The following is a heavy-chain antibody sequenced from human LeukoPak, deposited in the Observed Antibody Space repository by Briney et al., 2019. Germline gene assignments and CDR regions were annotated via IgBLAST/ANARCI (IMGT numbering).Heavy chain of an antibody. CDR2: ISGSGGST. D-gene: IGHD2-2*01. V-gene: IGHV3-23*01. CDR3: AKDSDGDIVVVPAAIS. J-gene: IGHJ4*02. Sequence: GGSLRLSCAASGFTFSSYAMSWVRQAPGKGLEWVSAISGSGGSTYYADSVKGRFTISRDNSKNTLYLQMNSLRAEDTAVYYCAKDSDGDIVVVPAAISWGQGTLVTVSS. CDR1: GFTFSSYA.